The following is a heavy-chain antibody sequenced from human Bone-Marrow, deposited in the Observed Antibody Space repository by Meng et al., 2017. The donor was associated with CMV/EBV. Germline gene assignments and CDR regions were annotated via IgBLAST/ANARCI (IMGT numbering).Heavy chain of an antibody. Sequence: ASVKVSCKASGYTFTSYYMHWVRQAPGQGLEWMGIINPSGGSTSYAQKFQGRVTMTRDTSTSTVYMELSSLRSEDTAVYYCARKLAAAGPFDYWGQGTLVTIYS. V-gene: IGHV1-46*01. CDR3: ARKLAAAGPFDY. J-gene: IGHJ4*02. CDR1: GYTFTSYY. D-gene: IGHD6-13*01. CDR2: INPSGGST.